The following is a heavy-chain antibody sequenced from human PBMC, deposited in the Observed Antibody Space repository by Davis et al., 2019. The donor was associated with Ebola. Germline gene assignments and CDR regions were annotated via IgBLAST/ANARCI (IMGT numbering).Heavy chain of an antibody. V-gene: IGHV1-69*04. CDR1: GGTCSSYA. Sequence: SVKVSCKASGGTCSSYAISWVRQAPGQGLEWMGRIIPILGIANYAQKFQGRVTMTRDTSTSTVYMELSSLRSEDTAVFYCARGKTVAGTRGLSWFDPWGPGTLVTVSS. CDR2: IIPILGIA. J-gene: IGHJ5*02. D-gene: IGHD6-19*01. CDR3: ARGKTVAGTRGLSWFDP.